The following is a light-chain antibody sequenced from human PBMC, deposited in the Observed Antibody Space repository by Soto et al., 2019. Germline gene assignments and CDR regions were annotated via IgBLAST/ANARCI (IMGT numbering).Light chain of an antibody. CDR3: QQYDSSHLT. Sequence: ENVLTQSPGTLSLSPGERATLSCRASQNVNSRYLAWYQQKPGQAPSLLVYATSSRAAGIPDRFSGCGSGTDFTLTISRLEPEDFAVYYCQQYDSSHLTFGGGTKVEIK. CDR1: QNVNSRY. V-gene: IGKV3-20*01. CDR2: ATS. J-gene: IGKJ4*01.